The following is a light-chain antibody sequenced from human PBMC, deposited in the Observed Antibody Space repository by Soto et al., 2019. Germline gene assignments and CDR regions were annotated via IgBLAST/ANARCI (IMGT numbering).Light chain of an antibody. CDR2: KAS. V-gene: IGKV1-5*03. CDR1: QTISSW. CDR3: QHYNSYSEA. J-gene: IGKJ1*01. Sequence: DLQMTQSPSTLSGSVGDRVTITCRASQTISSWLAWYQKKPGKDPKLLIYKASTLKSGVPSRFSGSGSGTEFTLTISRLQTDDFATYYCQHYNSYSEAFGQGTKLDIK.